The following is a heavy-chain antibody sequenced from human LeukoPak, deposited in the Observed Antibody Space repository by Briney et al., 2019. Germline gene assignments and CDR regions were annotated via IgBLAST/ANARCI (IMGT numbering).Heavy chain of an antibody. CDR1: GFTFSSYA. D-gene: IGHD5-18*01. CDR3: ARGGHSYRFWFDP. CDR2: ISDSGGST. Sequence: GGSLRLSCAASGFTFSSYAMSWVRQAPGKGLEWVSTISDSGGSTYYADSVKGRFTISRDNSKNTLFLQMDSLRADDTAVYYCARGGHSYRFWFDPWGQGTLVTVSS. V-gene: IGHV3-23*01. J-gene: IGHJ5*02.